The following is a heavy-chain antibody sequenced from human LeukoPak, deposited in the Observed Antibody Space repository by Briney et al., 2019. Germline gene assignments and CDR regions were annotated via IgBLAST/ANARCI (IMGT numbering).Heavy chain of an antibody. CDR2: ISSSSSTI. CDR3: ARDRYDFWSGMDV. CDR1: GFTFSSYS. Sequence: GGSLRLSCAASGFTFSSYSMNWVRQAPGKGLEWVSYISSSSSTIYYADSVKGRFTISRDNAKNSLYLQMNSLRAEDTAVYYCARDRYDFWSGMDVWGKGTTVTVSS. J-gene: IGHJ6*03. V-gene: IGHV3-48*04. D-gene: IGHD3-3*01.